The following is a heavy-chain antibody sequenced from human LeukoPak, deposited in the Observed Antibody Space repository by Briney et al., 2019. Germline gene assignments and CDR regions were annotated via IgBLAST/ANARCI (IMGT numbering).Heavy chain of an antibody. CDR1: GGSISNYY. Sequence: SETLSLTCTVSGGSISNYYWSWIRQAPGKGLEWIGYTYYSGSTNYNPSLKSRVTISVDTSKNQFSLKLSSVTAADTAVFYCARLSGGYSLFNGLDVWAKGPRSPSPQ. J-gene: IGHJ6*04. CDR2: TYYSGST. D-gene: IGHD5-18*01. V-gene: IGHV4-59*01. CDR3: ARLSGGYSLFNGLDV.